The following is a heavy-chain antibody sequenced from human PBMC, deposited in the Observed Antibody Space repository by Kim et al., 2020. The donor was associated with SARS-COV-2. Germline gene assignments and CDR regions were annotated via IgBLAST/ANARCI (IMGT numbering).Heavy chain of an antibody. D-gene: IGHD3-3*01. V-gene: IGHV3-30*18. CDR2: ISYDGSRE. J-gene: IGHJ4*02. Sequence: GGSLRLSCAASGFTFSAYGMHWVRQAPGKGLEWVAIISYDGSREYYVDSVKGQFTISRDNSKNTLYLQMNSLRAEDTAVYYCAKDYRFWSGYCDYWGQGILVTVSS. CDR1: GFTFSAYG. CDR3: AKDYRFWSGYCDY.